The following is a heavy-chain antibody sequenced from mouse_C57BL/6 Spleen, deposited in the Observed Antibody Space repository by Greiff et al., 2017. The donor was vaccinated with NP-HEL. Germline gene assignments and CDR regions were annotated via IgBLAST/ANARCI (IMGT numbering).Heavy chain of an antibody. CDR3: AREGTVVDYWYFDV. CDR2: INYDGSST. V-gene: IGHV5-16*01. CDR1: GFTFSDYY. Sequence: EVKLVESEGGLVQPGSSMKLSCTASGFTFSDYYMAWVRQVPEKGLEWVANINYDGSSTYYLDSLKSRFIISRDNAKNILYLQMSSLKSEDTATYYCAREGTVVDYWYFDVWGTGTTVTVSS. J-gene: IGHJ1*03. D-gene: IGHD1-1*01.